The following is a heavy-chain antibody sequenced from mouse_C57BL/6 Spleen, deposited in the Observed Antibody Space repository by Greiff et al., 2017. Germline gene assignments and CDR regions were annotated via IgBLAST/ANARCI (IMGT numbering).Heavy chain of an antibody. Sequence: EVQGVESGGGLVKPGGSLKLSCAASGFTFSSYAMSWVRQTPEKRLEWVATISDGGSYTYYPDNVKGRFTISRDNAKNNLFLQMSHLKSEDTAMYYCARDYYYGYYFDYWGQGTTLTVSS. CDR2: ISDGGSYT. J-gene: IGHJ2*01. V-gene: IGHV5-4*01. CDR3: ARDYYYGYYFDY. CDR1: GFTFSSYA. D-gene: IGHD1-1*01.